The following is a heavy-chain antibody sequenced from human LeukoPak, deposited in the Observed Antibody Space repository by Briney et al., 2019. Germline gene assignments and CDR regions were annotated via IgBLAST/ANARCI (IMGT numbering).Heavy chain of an antibody. CDR1: GFTVSSNY. D-gene: IGHD6-19*01. V-gene: IGHV3-66*01. Sequence: GGSLRLSCAASGFTVSSNYMSWVRQAPGKGLEWVSVIYSGGSTYYADSVKGRFTISRDNSKNTLYLQMNSLRAEDTAVYYCAKDLRYSSGWYYYYYGMDVWGQGTTVTVSS. CDR3: AKDLRYSSGWYYYYYGMDV. J-gene: IGHJ6*02. CDR2: IYSGGST.